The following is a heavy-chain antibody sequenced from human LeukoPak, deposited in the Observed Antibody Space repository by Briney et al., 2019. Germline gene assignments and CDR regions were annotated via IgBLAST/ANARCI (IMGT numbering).Heavy chain of an antibody. CDR1: GGSVSSGSYY. V-gene: IGHV4-61*01. CDR2: IYYSGST. D-gene: IGHD6-19*01. CDR3: ARAPRSSGWYSFDY. Sequence: PSETLSLTCTVSGGSVSSGSYYWSWIRQPPGKGLEWIGYIYYSGSTNYNPSLKSRVTISVDTSKNQFSLKLNSVPAADAAVYYCARAPRSSGWYSFDYWGQGTLVTVSS. J-gene: IGHJ4*02.